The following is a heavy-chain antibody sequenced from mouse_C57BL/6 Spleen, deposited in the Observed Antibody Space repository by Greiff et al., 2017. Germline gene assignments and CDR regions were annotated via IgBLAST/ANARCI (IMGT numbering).Heavy chain of an antibody. CDR1: GFTFSSYA. CDR3: ARAPGYVDY. J-gene: IGHJ2*01. V-gene: IGHV5-4*03. CDR2: ISDGGSYT. Sequence: EVKLMESGGGLVKPGGSLKLSCAASGFTFSSYAMSWVRQTPEKRLEWVATISDGGSYTYYPDNVKGRFTISRDNAKNNLYLQMSHLKSEDTAMYYCARAPGYVDYGGQGTTLTVSS. D-gene: IGHD3-1*01.